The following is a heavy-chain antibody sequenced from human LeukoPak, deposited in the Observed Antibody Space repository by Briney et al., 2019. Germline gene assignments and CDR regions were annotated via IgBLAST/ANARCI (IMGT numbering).Heavy chain of an antibody. D-gene: IGHD1-7*01. J-gene: IGHJ5*02. CDR1: GYTFTSYG. CDR2: ISAYNGNT. V-gene: IGHV1-18*01. CDR3: AREGTTRNTNLFDP. Sequence: ASVTVSFKASGYTFTSYGISWVRQAPGQGLEWMGWISAYNGNTNYAQKLQGRVTMTTDTSTSTAYMELRSLRSDDTAVYYCAREGTTRNTNLFDPWGQGTLVTVSS.